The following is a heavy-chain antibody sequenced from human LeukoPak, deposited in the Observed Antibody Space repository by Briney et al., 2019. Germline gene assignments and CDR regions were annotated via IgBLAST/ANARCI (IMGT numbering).Heavy chain of an antibody. V-gene: IGHV4-30-4*01. D-gene: IGHD1-26*01. J-gene: IGHJ3*02. Sequence: PSQTLSLTCIVSGGSISSGDYYWSWIRQPPGKGLEWIGYIYYSGSTYYNPSLKSRVTISVDTSKNQFSLKLSSVTAADTAVYYCARMWERRAFDIWGQGTMVTVSS. CDR3: ARMWERRAFDI. CDR2: IYYSGST. CDR1: GGSISSGDYY.